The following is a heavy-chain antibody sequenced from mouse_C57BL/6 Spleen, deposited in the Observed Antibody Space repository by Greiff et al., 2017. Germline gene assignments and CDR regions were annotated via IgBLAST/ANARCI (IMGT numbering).Heavy chain of an antibody. CDR1: GYAFTNYL. J-gene: IGHJ1*03. CDR3: ARDGDYGAWYFDV. D-gene: IGHD2-13*01. V-gene: IGHV1-54*01. Sequence: VQLQQSGAELVRPGTSVKVSCKASGYAFTNYLIEWVKQRPGQGLEWIGVINPGSGGTNYNEKFKGKATLTADKSSSTAYMQLSSLTSEDSAVYFCARDGDYGAWYFDVWGTGTTVTVSS. CDR2: INPGSGGT.